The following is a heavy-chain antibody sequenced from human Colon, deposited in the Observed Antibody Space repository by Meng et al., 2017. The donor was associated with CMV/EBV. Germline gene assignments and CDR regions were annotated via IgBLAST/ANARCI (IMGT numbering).Heavy chain of an antibody. CDR1: GFSFSDYY. CDR3: ARDLDLELSC. V-gene: IGHV3-21*06. CDR2: ISARGGYI. J-gene: IGHJ4*02. Sequence: GESLKISCAASGFSFSDYYMNWVRQAPGKGLEWVSSISARGGYIYYADSVKGRFSISRDNAQNLLFLEMNSLRADDTAVYYCARDLDLELSCWGQGTLVTVSS. D-gene: IGHD1-1*01.